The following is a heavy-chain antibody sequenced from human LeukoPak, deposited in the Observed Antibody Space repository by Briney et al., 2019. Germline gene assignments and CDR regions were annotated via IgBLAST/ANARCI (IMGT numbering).Heavy chain of an antibody. J-gene: IGHJ4*02. CDR2: ISSSSSTI. Sequence: PGVSLRLSCAASGFTFSSYSMNWVRQAPGKGLEWVSYISSSSSTIYYADSVKGRFTISRDNAKNSLYLQMNSLRAEDTAVYYCARLRDTAMVTGDYWGQGTLVTVSS. CDR3: ARLRDTAMVTGDY. V-gene: IGHV3-48*04. D-gene: IGHD5-18*01. CDR1: GFTFSSYS.